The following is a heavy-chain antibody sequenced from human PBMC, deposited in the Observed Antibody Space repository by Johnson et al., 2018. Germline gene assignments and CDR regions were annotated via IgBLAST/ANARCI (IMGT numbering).Heavy chain of an antibody. V-gene: IGHV1-8*01. Sequence: QVQLVQSGAEVKKPGASVKVSCKASGYTFTSYDINWVRQATGQGLEWMGWMNPNRGNTGYAQKFQGRVTMTRNTSISTAYMELSSLKSDDTAVYYCARGLGGSYYYYMDVWGKGTTVTVSS. J-gene: IGHJ6*03. D-gene: IGHD3-16*01. CDR1: GYTFTSYD. CDR3: ARGLGGSYYYYMDV. CDR2: MNPNRGNT.